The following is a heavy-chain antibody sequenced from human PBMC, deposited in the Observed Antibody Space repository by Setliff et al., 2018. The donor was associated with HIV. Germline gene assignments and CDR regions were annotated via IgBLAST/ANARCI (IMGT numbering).Heavy chain of an antibody. J-gene: IGHJ4*02. CDR3: ARLEKLDDISYFDY. CDR1: GVSISSGGYY. D-gene: IGHD3-3*02. CDR2: ISSRGST. Sequence: KSSETLSLTCTVSGVSISSGGYYWNWIRQHPGKGLEWIGYISSRGSTYYNPSLKGRITMSVDTSQNQVSLKLSSVTAADTAVYFCARLEKLDDISYFDYWGQGTLVTVSS. V-gene: IGHV4-31*03.